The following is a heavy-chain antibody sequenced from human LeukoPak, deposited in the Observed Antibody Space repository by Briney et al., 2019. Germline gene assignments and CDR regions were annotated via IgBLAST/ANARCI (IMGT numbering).Heavy chain of an antibody. J-gene: IGHJ4*02. V-gene: IGHV3-7*01. CDR3: ARDLSERYSIDY. Sequence: GGSLRLSCAASGFTFSNYWMSWVRQAPGKGLEWVANVKQDGSEEYYVDSVKGRFTISRDNAKNSLYLQMNSLRAEDTAVYYCARDLSERYSIDYWGQGTLVTVSS. CDR1: GFTFSNYW. D-gene: IGHD1-20*01. CDR2: VKQDGSEE.